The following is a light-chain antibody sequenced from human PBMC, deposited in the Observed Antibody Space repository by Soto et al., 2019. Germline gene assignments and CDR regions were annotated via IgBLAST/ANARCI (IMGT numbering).Light chain of an antibody. CDR3: LLSYSGAWV. CDR1: TGAVTSGHY. V-gene: IGLV7-46*01. CDR2: DTS. Sequence: QAVVTQEPSLTVSPGGTGTRTCGASTGAVTSGHYPYWFQQKPGQAPRTLIYDTSNKHSWTPARFSGSLLGCKGALTLSGAQPEDEAEYYCLLSYSGAWVFGGGTQLTVL. J-gene: IGLJ3*02.